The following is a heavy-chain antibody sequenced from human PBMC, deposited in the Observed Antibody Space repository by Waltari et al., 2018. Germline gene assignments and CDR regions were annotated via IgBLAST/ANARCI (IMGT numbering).Heavy chain of an antibody. D-gene: IGHD3-10*01. CDR3: ATDPSYYGSGTYWAGWFDP. CDR2: IFRSGST. V-gene: IGHV4-38-2*02. Sequence: QVQLQESGPGLVKPSETLSLTCTVSGYSIRSTYYWGWIRQSPGKGLEGIGSIFRSGSTYYNPSLKSRVTISVDTSRIQFSLKLSSVTAADTAVYYCATDPSYYGSGTYWAGWFDPWGQGTLVTVSS. J-gene: IGHJ5*02. CDR1: GYSIRSTYY.